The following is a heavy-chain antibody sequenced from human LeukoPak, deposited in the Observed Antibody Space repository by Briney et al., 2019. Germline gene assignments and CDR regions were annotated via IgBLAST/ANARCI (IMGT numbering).Heavy chain of an antibody. CDR3: ARGDLYSSSWYN. D-gene: IGHD6-13*01. Sequence: WIGYIYYSGSPYYNPSLKSRFTISVDTSKNQFSLKLSSVTAADAAVYYCARGDLYSSSWYNWGQGTLVTVSS. V-gene: IGHV4-30-4*01. CDR2: IYYSGSP. J-gene: IGHJ4*02.